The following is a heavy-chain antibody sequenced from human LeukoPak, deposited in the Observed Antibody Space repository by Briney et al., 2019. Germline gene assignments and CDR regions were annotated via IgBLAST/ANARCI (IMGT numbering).Heavy chain of an antibody. CDR1: GFRFSNYG. V-gene: IGHV3-30*02. CDR2: IQYDGSNE. J-gene: IGHJ4*02. Sequence: GGSLRLSCVASGFRFSNYGMHWVRQAPGKGLEWVAFIQYDGSNEYYADSVKGRFTVSRDNSKNTLYVQMNSLRAEDTAVYYCARGEYGSGSYHIDYWGQGTLVTVSS. CDR3: ARGEYGSGSYHIDY. D-gene: IGHD3-10*01.